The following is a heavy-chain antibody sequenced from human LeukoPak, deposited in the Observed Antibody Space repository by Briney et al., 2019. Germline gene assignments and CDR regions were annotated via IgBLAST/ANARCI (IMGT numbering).Heavy chain of an antibody. CDR2: INTNTGNP. V-gene: IGHV7-4-1*02. D-gene: IGHD1-26*01. Sequence: ASVKVSCKASGYTFTSYAMNWVRQAPGQGLEWMGWINTNTGNPTYDQGFTGRFVFSLDTSVSTAYLQISSLKAEDTAVYYCAREGKRGSGSRLTGYYFDYWGQGALVTVSS. J-gene: IGHJ4*02. CDR3: AREGKRGSGSRLTGYYFDY. CDR1: GYTFTSYA.